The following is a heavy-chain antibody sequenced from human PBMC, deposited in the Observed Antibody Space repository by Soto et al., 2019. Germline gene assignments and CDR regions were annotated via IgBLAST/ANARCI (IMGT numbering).Heavy chain of an antibody. CDR1: GGSISNYY. CDR2: IYPGGST. V-gene: IGHV4-4*07. Sequence: SETLSLTCSVSGGSISNYYWSWIRQPAGKGLEWIGRIYPGGSTNYNPSLKSRVTMSVDTSKNQVSLRLTSVTAADTAVYYCARASVGPPGGGSWIMPFDFWGQGTRVT. J-gene: IGHJ4*02. CDR3: ARASVGPPGGGSWIMPFDF. D-gene: IGHD2-15*01.